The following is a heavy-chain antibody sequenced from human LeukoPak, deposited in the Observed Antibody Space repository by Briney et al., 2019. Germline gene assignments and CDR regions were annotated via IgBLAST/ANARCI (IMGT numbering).Heavy chain of an antibody. V-gene: IGHV4-61*01. CDR1: GYSISSGYY. J-gene: IGHJ5*02. D-gene: IGHD2-15*01. Sequence: KASETLSLTCTVSGYSISSGYYWSWIRQPPGKGLEWIGYIYYSGSTNYNPSLKSRVTISVDTSKNQFSLKLSSVTAADTAVYYCARVLSMWAPTRTRDWFDPWGQGTLVTVSS. CDR3: ARVLSMWAPTRTRDWFDP. CDR2: IYYSGST.